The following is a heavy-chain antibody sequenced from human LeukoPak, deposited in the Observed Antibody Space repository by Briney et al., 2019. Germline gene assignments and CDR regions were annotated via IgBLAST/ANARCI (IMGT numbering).Heavy chain of an antibody. J-gene: IGHJ4*02. Sequence: PGGSLRLSCAASGFTFSSYWMHWVRHAPGKGLVWVPRINSDGSSTSYADSVKGRFTISRDNAKNTLYLQMNSLRAEDTAVYYCARVGDYYDSSGYTYYFDYWGQGTLVTVSS. V-gene: IGHV3-74*01. CDR2: INSDGSST. D-gene: IGHD3-22*01. CDR1: GFTFSSYW. CDR3: ARVGDYYDSSGYTYYFDY.